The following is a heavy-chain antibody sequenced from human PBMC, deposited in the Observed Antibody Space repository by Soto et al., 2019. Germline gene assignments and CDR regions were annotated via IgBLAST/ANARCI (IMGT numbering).Heavy chain of an antibody. CDR3: TRVLLVAGYFYYGMDV. J-gene: IGHJ6*02. Sequence: EVQLVESGGGLVKPGRSLRLSCAASGFTFGDFAMSWFRQAPGKGLEWVGFIRGTAYGGTTEYAASVKGRFTISRDDSKSIAYLQMNSLKTEDSAVYYCTRVLLVAGYFYYGMDVWGQGTTVTVSS. CDR1: GFTFGDFA. CDR2: IRGTAYGGTT. D-gene: IGHD6-19*01. V-gene: IGHV3-49*05.